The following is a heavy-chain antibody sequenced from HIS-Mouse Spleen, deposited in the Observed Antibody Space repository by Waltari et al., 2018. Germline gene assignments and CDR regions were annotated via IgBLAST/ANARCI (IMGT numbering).Heavy chain of an antibody. CDR1: GFTFSSYG. CDR3: AKDLLPGSYDAFDI. CDR2: ISYDGSNK. D-gene: IGHD1-26*01. J-gene: IGHJ3*02. V-gene: IGHV3-30*18. Sequence: QVQLVESGGGVVQPGRSLRLSCAASGFTFSSYGIHWVRRAPGKGLEWVAVISYDGSNKYYADSVKGRFTISRDNSKNTLYLQMNSLRAEDTAVYYCAKDLLPGSYDAFDIWGQGTMVTVSS.